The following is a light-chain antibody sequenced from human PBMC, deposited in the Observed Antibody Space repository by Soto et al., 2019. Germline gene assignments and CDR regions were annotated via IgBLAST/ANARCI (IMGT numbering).Light chain of an antibody. CDR2: DDN. CDR3: GSWDSSMSAYV. V-gene: IGLV1-51*01. J-gene: IGLJ1*01. Sequence: VLTQPPSVSAAPGQKVTISCSGSSSNIGGNSVSWYQQLPGTAPKLLIYDDNKRPSGIPDRFSGSKSGTSATLGITGFQTGDEADYYCGSWDSSMSAYVFGTGTKATVL. CDR1: SSNIGGNS.